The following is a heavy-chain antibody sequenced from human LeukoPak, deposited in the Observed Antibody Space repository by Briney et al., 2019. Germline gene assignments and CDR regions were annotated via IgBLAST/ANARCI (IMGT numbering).Heavy chain of an antibody. D-gene: IGHD3-22*01. CDR1: SGSISSYS. V-gene: IGHV4-59*08. Sequence: PSETLSLTCTVSSGSISSYSWSWIRQPPGKGLEWIGYIYYSGSTSYNPSLKSRVIMSADTSKNQFSLKLSSVTAADTAVYYCARHGTLPYYYDSSGYPFLDYWGQGTLVTVSS. CDR3: ARHGTLPYYYDSSGYPFLDY. J-gene: IGHJ4*02. CDR2: IYYSGST.